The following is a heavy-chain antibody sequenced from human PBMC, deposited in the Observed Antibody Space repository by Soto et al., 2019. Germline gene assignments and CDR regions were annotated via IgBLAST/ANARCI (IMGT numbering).Heavy chain of an antibody. Sequence: QVQLVQSGAEVRQPGASVKVSCKASGYSFTTYGMSWVRQAPGQGLEYMGWINGYGHGAKYVQRFQGRFSMTTDTSTNTVYMDLRGLTSDDTAVYYCVRDLNGDFYYWGQGTVVIVSP. V-gene: IGHV1-18*01. CDR1: GYSFTTYG. CDR2: INGYGHGA. J-gene: IGHJ4*02. D-gene: IGHD3-10*01. CDR3: VRDLNGDFYY.